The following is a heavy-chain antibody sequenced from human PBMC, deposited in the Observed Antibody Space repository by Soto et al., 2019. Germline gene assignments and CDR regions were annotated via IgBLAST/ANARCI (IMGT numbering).Heavy chain of an antibody. J-gene: IGHJ4*02. V-gene: IGHV3-23*01. CDR2: LSGSGGAT. CDR3: ARHPVLRYFAPFDY. CDR1: GFTFRGYA. D-gene: IGHD3-9*01. Sequence: PGGSLRLSCVASGFTFRGYAMSWVRQAPGKGLEWVSTLSGSGGATYSADSVKGRFTISRDNSNNTLYLQMNSLRAEDTAIYYCARHPVLRYFAPFDYWGQGTLVTVSS.